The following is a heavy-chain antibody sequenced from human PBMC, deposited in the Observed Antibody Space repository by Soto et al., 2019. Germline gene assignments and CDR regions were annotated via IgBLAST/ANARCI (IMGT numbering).Heavy chain of an antibody. CDR3: ARELHYYDSSGYYSTGPIDY. CDR2: ISSSSVSI. Sequence: GGSLRLSCAASGFTFSTYSMNWVRQAPGKGLEWISSISSSSVSIYYADSVKGRFTISRDNAKNSLYLQMNSLRDEDTALYYCARELHYYDSSGYYSTGPIDYWGQGTLVTVSS. V-gene: IGHV3-48*02. D-gene: IGHD3-22*01. J-gene: IGHJ4*02. CDR1: GFTFSTYS.